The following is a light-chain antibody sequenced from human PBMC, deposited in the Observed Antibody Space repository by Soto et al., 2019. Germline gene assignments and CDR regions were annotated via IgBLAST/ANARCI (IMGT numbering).Light chain of an antibody. CDR2: GAS. CDR3: QQYNNWPPFT. J-gene: IGKJ3*01. CDR1: QSVSGN. Sequence: EIVMTQSPATLSVSPGERATLSCRASQSVSGNLAWYQQEPGQAPRLLIYGASTRATGIPARFSGSGSGTEFTLTISSLQSEDFAVYYCQQYNNWPPFTFGPGTKVDIK. V-gene: IGKV3-15*01.